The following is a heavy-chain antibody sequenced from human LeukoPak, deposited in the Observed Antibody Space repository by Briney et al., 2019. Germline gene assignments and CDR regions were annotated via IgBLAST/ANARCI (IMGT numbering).Heavy chain of an antibody. Sequence: ASVKVSCKVSGYTLTELSMHWVRQAPGKRLEWLGGFDPEDGETIYAQKFQGRVTMTEDTSTDTAYMELSSLRSEDTAVYYCATFVDSYENWYFDLWGRGTLVTVSS. CDR1: GYTLTELS. J-gene: IGHJ2*01. V-gene: IGHV1-24*01. CDR3: ATFVDSYENWYFDL. CDR2: FDPEDGET. D-gene: IGHD5-18*01.